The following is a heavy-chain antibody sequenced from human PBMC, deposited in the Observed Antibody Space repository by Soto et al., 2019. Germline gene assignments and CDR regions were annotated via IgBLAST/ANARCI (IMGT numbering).Heavy chain of an antibody. D-gene: IGHD6-19*01. V-gene: IGHV3-23*01. CDR3: AKCTVYPIGTSGWCNWLDP. CDR2: IRGTNGNT. CDR1: GFTFSSSA. J-gene: IGHJ5*02. Sequence: EVQLLESGGGLVQPGGSLRLSCAASGFTFSSSAMRWVRQAQGKGLEWVSAIRGTNGNTHYAESVKGRLTISRDNSKNTLYLQMNVLRAEDTAVYYGAKCTVYPIGTSGWCNWLDPWGQGTMVIVSS.